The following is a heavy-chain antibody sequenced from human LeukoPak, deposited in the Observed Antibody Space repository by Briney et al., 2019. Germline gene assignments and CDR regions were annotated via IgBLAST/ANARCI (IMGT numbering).Heavy chain of an antibody. V-gene: IGHV3-21*01. Sequence: GGSLRLSCAASGFTFSSYSMNWVRQAPGKGLEWVSSISSSSSYIYYADSVKGRFTISGDNAKNSLYLQMNSLRAEDTAVYYCARDSDIVATIGEFDYWGQGTLVTVSS. CDR3: ARDSDIVATIGEFDY. CDR2: ISSSSSYI. J-gene: IGHJ4*02. D-gene: IGHD5-12*01. CDR1: GFTFSSYS.